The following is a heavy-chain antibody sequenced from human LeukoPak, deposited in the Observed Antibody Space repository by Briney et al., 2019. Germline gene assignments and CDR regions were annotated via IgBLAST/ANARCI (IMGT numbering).Heavy chain of an antibody. CDR2: ITMNSVR. V-gene: IGHV3-69-1*01. Sequence: GGSLRLSCSASGFSLSDYGMSWVRQAPGKGLEWVSYITMNSVRFYADSMKGRFTISRDNDKNSVYLQMNSLRAEDTAVYYCAKASDYYDSSGYYYMGQGTLVTVSS. CDR3: AKASDYYDSSGYYY. J-gene: IGHJ4*02. D-gene: IGHD3-22*01. CDR1: GFSLSDYG.